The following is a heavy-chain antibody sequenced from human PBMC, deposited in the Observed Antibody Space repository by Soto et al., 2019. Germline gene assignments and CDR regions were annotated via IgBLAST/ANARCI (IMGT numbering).Heavy chain of an antibody. J-gene: IGHJ3*02. CDR3: AIQQDAFDI. CDR1: GYTFTDYY. Sequence: ASVKVSCKASGYTFTDYYRHWVRQAPGQGLEWMGWINPNSGGTNYAQKFQGRVTMTRDTSVTTAYMELSRMTSDDTAVYYCAIQQDAFDIGGQGTIVKVSS. D-gene: IGHD2-21*01. V-gene: IGHV1-2*02. CDR2: INPNSGGT.